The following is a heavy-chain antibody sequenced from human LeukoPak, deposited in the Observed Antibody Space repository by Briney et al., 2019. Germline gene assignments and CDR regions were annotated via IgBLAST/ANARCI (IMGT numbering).Heavy chain of an antibody. Sequence: GGSLRLSCVASGFTFSSNYMSWVRQAPGKGLEWVSVIYSGGSTYYADSVKGRFTISRDNSKNTLYLQMNSLRAEDTAVYYCARVATGWGVDYFDYWGQGTLVTVSS. D-gene: IGHD3-9*01. V-gene: IGHV3-53*01. CDR1: GFTFSSNY. J-gene: IGHJ4*02. CDR3: ARVATGWGVDYFDY. CDR2: IYSGGST.